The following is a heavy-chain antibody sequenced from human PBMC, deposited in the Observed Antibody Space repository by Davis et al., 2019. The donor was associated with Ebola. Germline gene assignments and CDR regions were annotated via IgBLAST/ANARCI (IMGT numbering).Heavy chain of an antibody. CDR1: GFTFSIYA. V-gene: IGHV3-23*01. D-gene: IGHD3-10*01. CDR3: AKIAGVSGFDDY. CDR2: ISGGGGST. J-gene: IGHJ4*02. Sequence: GESLKISCAASGFTFSIYAMTWVRPAPGKGLECVSGISGGGGSTYYADAVKGRFTISRDNSKNTLYLQMNSLTAEDTAVYYCAKIAGVSGFDDYWGQGTLVTVSS.